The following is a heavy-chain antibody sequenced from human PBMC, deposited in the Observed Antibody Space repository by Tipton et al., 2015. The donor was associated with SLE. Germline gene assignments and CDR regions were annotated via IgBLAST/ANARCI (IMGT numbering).Heavy chain of an antibody. V-gene: IGHV3-48*01. Sequence: SLRLSCAASGFTFSSYSMNWVRQAPGKGLEWVSYISSSSSTIYYADSVKGRFTISRDNAKNSLYLQMNSLRAEDTAVYYCARDRTRYSYGYDAFDIWGQGTMVTVSS. CDR1: GFTFSSYS. CDR2: ISSSSSTI. J-gene: IGHJ3*02. CDR3: ARDRTRYSYGYDAFDI. D-gene: IGHD5-18*01.